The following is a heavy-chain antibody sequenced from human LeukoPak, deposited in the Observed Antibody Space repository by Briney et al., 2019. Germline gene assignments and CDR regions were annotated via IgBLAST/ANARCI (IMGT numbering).Heavy chain of an antibody. CDR1: GDSIGSSSYY. D-gene: IGHD4-17*01. V-gene: IGHV4-39*01. CDR2: IYYSGTT. CDR3: ARHSIHYGDYRAPFDP. Sequence: SETLSLTCTVSGDSIGSSSYYWGWIRQPPGKGLEWIGSIYYSGTTYYNPSLKSRVTISVDTSKNQFSLKLSSVTAADTALYFCARHSIHYGDYRAPFDPWGQGTLVTVSS. J-gene: IGHJ5*02.